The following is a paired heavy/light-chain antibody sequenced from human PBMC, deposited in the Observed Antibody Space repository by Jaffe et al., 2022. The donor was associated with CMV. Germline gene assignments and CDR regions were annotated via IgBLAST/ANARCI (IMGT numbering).Heavy chain of an antibody. J-gene: IGHJ4*02. CDR2: ISGSGDST. Sequence: EVQLLESGGGLVQPGGSLRLSCAASGFTFSNYAMTWVRQAPGKGLEWVSAISGSGDSTYYADSVKGRFTISRDNSKNTLYLQLSSLSAEDTAVYYCAKGRRGYSYGGFDYWGQGTLVTVSS. CDR1: GFTFSNYA. V-gene: IGHV3-23*01. CDR3: AKGRRGYSYGGFDY. D-gene: IGHD5-18*01.
Light chain of an antibody. J-gene: IGLJ3*02. CDR3: QSYDSSNHWV. CDR1: SGSIANNY. V-gene: IGLV6-57*04. Sequence: NFMLTQPHSVSGSPGKTVTISCTRSSGSIANNYVQWYQQRPGSAPTTVVYEDNQRPSGVPDRFSGSIDSSSNSASLTISGLKTEDEADYYCQSYDSSNHWVFGGGTKLTVL. CDR2: EDN.